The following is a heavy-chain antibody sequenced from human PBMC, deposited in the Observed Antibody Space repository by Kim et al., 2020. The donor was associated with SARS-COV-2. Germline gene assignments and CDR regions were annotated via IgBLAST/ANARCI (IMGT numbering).Heavy chain of an antibody. Sequence: GGSLRLSCAASGFTFSSYGMHWVRQAPGKGLEWVAVISYDGSNKYYADSVKGRFTISRDNSKNTLYLQMNSLRAEDTAVYYCASEVSSLENYDILTGYYSTTDYWGQGTLVTVSS. J-gene: IGHJ4*02. CDR2: ISYDGSNK. D-gene: IGHD3-9*01. CDR3: ASEVSSLENYDILTGYYSTTDY. CDR1: GFTFSSYG. V-gene: IGHV3-33*05.